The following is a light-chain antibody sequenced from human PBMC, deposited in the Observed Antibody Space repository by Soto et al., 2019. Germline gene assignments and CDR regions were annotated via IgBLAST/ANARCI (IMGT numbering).Light chain of an antibody. Sequence: DIQMTQSPSSLSASVGDRVTITCRASQGISNDLVWYQQKSGKVPKVLIYAASTLQSGVPSRFSGSGSGTDFTLTINSLQHEDVATYYCQRYNSAPFTFGPGPKVEI. J-gene: IGKJ3*01. CDR1: QGISND. V-gene: IGKV1-27*01. CDR3: QRYNSAPFT. CDR2: AAS.